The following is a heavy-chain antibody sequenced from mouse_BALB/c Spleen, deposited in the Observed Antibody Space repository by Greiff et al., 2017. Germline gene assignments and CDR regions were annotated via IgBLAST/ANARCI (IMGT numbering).Heavy chain of an antibody. D-gene: IGHD1-1*01. CDR2: ISSGGSYT. CDR3: ARGSITTEAMDY. V-gene: IGHV5-9-3*01. Sequence: EVKLVESGGGLVKPGGSLKLSCAASGFTFSSYAMSWVRQTPEKRLEWVATISSGGSYTYYPDSVKGRFTISRDNAKNTLYLQMSSLRSEDTAMYYCARGSITTEAMDYWGQGTSVTVAA. CDR1: GFTFSSYA. J-gene: IGHJ4*01.